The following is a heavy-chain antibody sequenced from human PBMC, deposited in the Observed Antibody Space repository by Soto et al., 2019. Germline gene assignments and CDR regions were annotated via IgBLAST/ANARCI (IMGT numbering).Heavy chain of an antibody. CDR3: XXXXXXXXXHYDY. CDR1: GYTFTGSY. D-gene: IGHD3-10*01. Sequence: QVQLVQSGAEVKKPGASVKVSCKASGYTFTGSYIHXVXXAXXQGLEWMGWINPNSGATHYSHKFQGSVTMTRDTSISTAYMEXXXLXXXXXXXXXXXXXXXXXXXHYDYWGQGTLVTVSS. CDR2: INPNSGAT. J-gene: IGHJ4*02. V-gene: IGHV1-2*04.